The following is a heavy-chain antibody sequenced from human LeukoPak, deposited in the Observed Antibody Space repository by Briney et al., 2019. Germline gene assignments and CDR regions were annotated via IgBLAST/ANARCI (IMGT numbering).Heavy chain of an antibody. V-gene: IGHV1-46*01. J-gene: IGHJ4*02. D-gene: IGHD6-6*01. CDR1: GYTFTSYY. CDR2: INPSGGST. Sequence: ASVKVSCKASGYTFTSYYMHWVRQAPGQGLEWMGIINPSGGSTSYAQKFQGRATMTRDTSTSTVYMELSSLRSEDTAVYYCARRIAAREGFDCWGQGTLVTVSS. CDR3: ARRIAAREGFDC.